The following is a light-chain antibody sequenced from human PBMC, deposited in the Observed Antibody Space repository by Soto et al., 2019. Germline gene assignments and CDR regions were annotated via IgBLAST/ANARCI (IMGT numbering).Light chain of an antibody. V-gene: IGKV1-12*01. J-gene: IGKJ3*01. Sequence: IQMTQSPSSVSASVGDRVTITCRASQGISTWLAWYQQKPGKAPKLLIYTASKLQSGVPSSFSGSGSGADFTITISSLQPEDFATYYCKQANSFPFTFGPGTKVDIK. CDR3: KQANSFPFT. CDR1: QGISTW. CDR2: TAS.